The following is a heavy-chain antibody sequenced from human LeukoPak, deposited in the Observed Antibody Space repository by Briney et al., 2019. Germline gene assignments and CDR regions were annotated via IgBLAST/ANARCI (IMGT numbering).Heavy chain of an antibody. CDR1: GFTFDDYA. CDR2: ISWNSGSI. Sequence: GRSLRLSCAASGFTFDDYAMHWVRQAPGKGLEWVSGISWNSGSIGYADSVKGRFTISRDNAKNSLYLQMNSLRAEDTALYYCAKAPGLRFPFYYYYGMDVWGQGTTVTVSS. V-gene: IGHV3-9*01. J-gene: IGHJ6*02. CDR3: AKAPGLRFPFYYYYGMDV. D-gene: IGHD5-12*01.